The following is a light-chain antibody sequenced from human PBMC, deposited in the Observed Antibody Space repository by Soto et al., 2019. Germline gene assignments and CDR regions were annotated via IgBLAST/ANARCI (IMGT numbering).Light chain of an antibody. CDR3: QQYNSYSLA. Sequence: EIVLTQSPGTLSLSPGERATLSCRASQSVSSTYFAWYQQKPGQSPRLLIYGASSRATGIPDRFSGSGSGTDFTLTISRLEPEDFAVYYCQQYNSYSLAFGGGTKVEIK. CDR1: QSVSSTY. V-gene: IGKV3-20*01. CDR2: GAS. J-gene: IGKJ4*01.